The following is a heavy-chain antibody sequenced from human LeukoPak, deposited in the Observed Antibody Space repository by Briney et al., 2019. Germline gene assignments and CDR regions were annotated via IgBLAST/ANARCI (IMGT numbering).Heavy chain of an antibody. Sequence: PGGSLRLSCAASGFTFSSYEMNWVRQARGKGLEWVSYISRSDSTIYYTDSVKGRFSISRDNAKNSLGLQMHSLRAEDTAVYYCARGHRAFDIWGQGTMVTVSS. V-gene: IGHV3-48*03. J-gene: IGHJ3*02. CDR1: GFTFSSYE. CDR3: ARGHRAFDI. CDR2: ISRSDSTI.